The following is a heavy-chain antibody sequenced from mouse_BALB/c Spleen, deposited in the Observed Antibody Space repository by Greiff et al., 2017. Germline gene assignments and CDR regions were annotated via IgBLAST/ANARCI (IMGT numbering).Heavy chain of an antibody. CDR2: ISSGGST. CDR1: GFTFSSYA. J-gene: IGHJ2*01. D-gene: IGHD3-1*01. Sequence: DVKLVESGGGLVKPGGSLKLSCAASGFTFSSYAMSWVRQTPEKRLEWVASISSGGSTYYPDSVKGRFTISRDNARNILYLQMSSLRSEDTAMYYCARGGLRYFDYWGQGTTLTVSS. V-gene: IGHV5-6-5*01. CDR3: ARGGLRYFDY.